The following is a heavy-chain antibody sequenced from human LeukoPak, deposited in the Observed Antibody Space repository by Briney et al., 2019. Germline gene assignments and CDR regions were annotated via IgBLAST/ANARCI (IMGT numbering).Heavy chain of an antibody. D-gene: IGHD1-26*01. V-gene: IGHV3-21*01. CDR3: ARLLLYYYYYYMDV. CDR2: ISSGSSYI. Sequence: PGGSLRLSCAASGFTFSSYSMTWVRQAPGKGLEWVSSISSGSSYIYYADSVKGRFTISRDNAKNSLCLQMNSLRAEDTAVYYCARLLLYYYYYYMDVWGKGTTVTVSS. CDR1: GFTFSSYS. J-gene: IGHJ6*03.